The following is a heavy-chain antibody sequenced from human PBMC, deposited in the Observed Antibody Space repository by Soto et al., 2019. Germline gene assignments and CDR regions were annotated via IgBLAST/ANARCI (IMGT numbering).Heavy chain of an antibody. CDR1: GYGFTTYG. Sequence: QVHLVQSGAEVKKPGASVKVSCKGSGYGFTTYGITWVRQAPGQGLEWMAWISAHNGNTNYAQKLQGRVTVTRDTSTSTAYMELRSLRSEDPAVYYCARGRYGDYWGQGALVTVSS. J-gene: IGHJ4*02. CDR3: ARGRYGDY. V-gene: IGHV1-18*01. D-gene: IGHD1-1*01. CDR2: ISAHNGNT.